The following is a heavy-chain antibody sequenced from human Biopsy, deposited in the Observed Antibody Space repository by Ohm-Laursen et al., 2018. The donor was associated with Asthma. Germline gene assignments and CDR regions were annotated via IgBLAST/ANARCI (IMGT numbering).Heavy chain of an antibody. Sequence: QTLSLTCAVSGGSISSGGYWTWIRQPPGKGLAWIGYISHSGSTYFNPSLKSRVTISLDRTKSQFSLKLSSLTAADTALYYCARAQAAQYYYGMDVWGQGTTVIVSS. CDR3: ARAQAAQYYYGMDV. V-gene: IGHV4-30-2*01. D-gene: IGHD6-6*01. CDR2: ISHSGST. J-gene: IGHJ6*02. CDR1: GGSISSGGY.